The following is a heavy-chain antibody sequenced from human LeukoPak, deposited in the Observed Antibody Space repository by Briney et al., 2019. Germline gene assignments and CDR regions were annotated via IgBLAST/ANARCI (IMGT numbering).Heavy chain of an antibody. CDR2: IYHSGST. J-gene: IGHJ3*02. V-gene: IGHV4-34*01. CDR3: ARSYCSGGSCYPHDAFDI. D-gene: IGHD2-15*01. Sequence: SETLSLTCAVYGGSFSGYYWSWIRQPPGKGLEWIGSIYHSGSTYYNPSLKSRVTISVDTSKNQFSLKLSSVTAADTAVYYCARSYCSGGSCYPHDAFDIWGQGTMVTVSS. CDR1: GGSFSGYY.